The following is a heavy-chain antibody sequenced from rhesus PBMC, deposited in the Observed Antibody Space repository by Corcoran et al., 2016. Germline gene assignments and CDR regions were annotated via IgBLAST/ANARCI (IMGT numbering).Heavy chain of an antibody. CDR2: IYWDDDK. D-gene: IGHD4-4*01. CDR1: RFSLSTSGMG. CDR3: ARLYGSSGYFDY. J-gene: IGHJ4*01. Sequence: QVTLKESGPALVKPTQTLTLTCTFSRFSLSTSGMGVGWIRQPPGKALVWLAVIYWDDDKYYSKSLKSRLTISKDTSKNQVALTVTNMDPVDTATYYCARLYGSSGYFDYWGQGVLVTVSS. V-gene: IGHV2S1*01.